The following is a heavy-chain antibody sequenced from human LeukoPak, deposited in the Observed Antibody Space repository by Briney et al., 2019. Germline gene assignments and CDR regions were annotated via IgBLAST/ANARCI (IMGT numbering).Heavy chain of an antibody. CDR3: ACRGYSYGSFDY. CDR1: GFTVSSNY. CDR2: IYSGGST. Sequence: GGSLRLSCAAPGFTVSSNYMSWVRQAPGKGLEWVSVIYSGGSTYYADSVKGRFTISRDNSKNTLYLQMNSLRAEDTAVYYCACRGYSYGSFDYWGQGTLVTVSS. J-gene: IGHJ4*02. D-gene: IGHD5-18*01. V-gene: IGHV3-53*01.